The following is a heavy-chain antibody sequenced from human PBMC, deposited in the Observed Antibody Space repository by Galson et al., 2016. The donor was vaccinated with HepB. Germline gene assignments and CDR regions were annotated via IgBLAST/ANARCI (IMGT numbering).Heavy chain of an antibody. Sequence: CAISGDSVSSNSAAWDWIRQSPSRGLEWLGRTYYRSKWYSDYAMSVKSRIAINPDTSKNQFSLQLKSVTPDDAAVSYFAKEVGARERWFAPWGQGTLVIGSS. CDR3: AKEVGARERWFAP. CDR1: GDSVSSNSAA. D-gene: IGHD1-26*01. J-gene: IGHJ5*02. V-gene: IGHV6-1*01. CDR2: TYYRSKWYS.